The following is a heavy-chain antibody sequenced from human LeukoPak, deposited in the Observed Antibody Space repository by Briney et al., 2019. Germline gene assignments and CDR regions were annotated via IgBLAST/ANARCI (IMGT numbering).Heavy chain of an antibody. D-gene: IGHD6-19*01. V-gene: IGHV1-2*02. CDR1: GYTFTGYY. J-gene: IGHJ4*02. Sequence: ASVKVSCXASGYTFTGYYMHWVRQAHGQGLEWMAWINPNSGGTNYAQKFQGRVTMTRDTSISTAYMELSRLRSDDTAVYYCARVRIAVGDFDYWGQGTLVTVSS. CDR2: INPNSGGT. CDR3: ARVRIAVGDFDY.